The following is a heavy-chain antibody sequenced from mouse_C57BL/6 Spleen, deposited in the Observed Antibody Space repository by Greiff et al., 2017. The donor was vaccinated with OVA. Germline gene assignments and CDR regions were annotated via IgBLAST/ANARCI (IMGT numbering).Heavy chain of an antibody. CDR2: SRNKANDYTT. J-gene: IGHJ1*03. CDR3: ARDEGRGPYWYFDV. V-gene: IGHV7-1*01. Sequence: EVKVVESGGGLVQSGRSLRLSCATSGFTFSDFYMEWVRQAPGKGLEWIAASRNKANDYTTEYSASVKGRFIVSRDTSQSILYLQMNALRAEDTAIYYCARDEGRGPYWYFDVWGTGTTVTVSS. CDR1: GFTFSDFY.